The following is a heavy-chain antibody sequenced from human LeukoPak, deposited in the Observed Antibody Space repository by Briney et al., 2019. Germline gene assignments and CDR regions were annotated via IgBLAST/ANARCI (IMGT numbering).Heavy chain of an antibody. CDR2: IYYSGST. CDR3: AREPYGSGTFDY. V-gene: IGHV4-59*01. Sequence: PSETLSLTCTVSGASISSYYWSWIRQPPGKGLEWIGYIYYSGSTNYNPSLKSRVTISVDTSKNQFSLKLSSVTAADTAEYYCAREPYGSGTFDYWGQGTLVTVSA. D-gene: IGHD3-10*01. J-gene: IGHJ4*02. CDR1: GASISSYY.